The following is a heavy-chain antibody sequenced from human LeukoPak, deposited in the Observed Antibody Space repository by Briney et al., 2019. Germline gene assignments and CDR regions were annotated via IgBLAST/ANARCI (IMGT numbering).Heavy chain of an antibody. CDR1: GGSISSYY. J-gene: IGHJ4*02. CDR2: IYTSGST. D-gene: IGHD1-26*01. Sequence: SETLSLTCTVSGGSISSYYWSWIRQPAGKGLEWFGRIYTSGSTNYNPSLKSRVTMSVDTSKNQFSLKLSSVTAADTAVYYCASGESYPGYFDYWGQGTLVTVSS. V-gene: IGHV4-4*07. CDR3: ASGESYPGYFDY.